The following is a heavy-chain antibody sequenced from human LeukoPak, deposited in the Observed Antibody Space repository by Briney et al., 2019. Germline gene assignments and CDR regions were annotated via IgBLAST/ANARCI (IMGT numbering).Heavy chain of an antibody. Sequence: SETLSLTCTVSGGSISSYYWSWIRQPPGKGLEWIGYIYYSGSTNYNPSLKSRVTISVDTSKNPFSLKLSSVTAADTAVYYCASGVPDYDSSGYYLYYWGQGTLVTVSS. J-gene: IGHJ4*02. CDR1: GGSISSYY. CDR3: ASGVPDYDSSGYYLYY. D-gene: IGHD3-22*01. V-gene: IGHV4-59*08. CDR2: IYYSGST.